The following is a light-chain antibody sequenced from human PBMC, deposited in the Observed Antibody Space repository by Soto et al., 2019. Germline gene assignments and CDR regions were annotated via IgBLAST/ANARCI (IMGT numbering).Light chain of an antibody. J-gene: IGLJ1*01. V-gene: IGLV2-8*01. CDR3: SSYAGSNNFYV. CDR1: NSDLGDYNY. Sequence: QAGVGQPSSPAGAPGEAVTIPCTGTNSDLGDYNYVSCYQQHPGKAPKLLIYEVSKRPSGVPDRFSGSKSGNTASLTVSGLQAEDEADYYCSSYAGSNNFYVFGTGTKVTVL. CDR2: EVS.